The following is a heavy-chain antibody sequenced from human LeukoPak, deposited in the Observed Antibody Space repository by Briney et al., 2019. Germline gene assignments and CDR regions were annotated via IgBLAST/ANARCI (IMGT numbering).Heavy chain of an antibody. D-gene: IGHD4-17*01. CDR1: GYTFTAYY. Sequence: ASVRVSCKASGYTFTAYYMHWVRQAPGQGLEWMGWINPNSGGTNYAQKFQGRVTMTRDTSISTAYMELSRLRSDDTAVYYCARVLATVTRNAFDIWGQGTMVTVSS. J-gene: IGHJ3*02. CDR3: ARVLATVTRNAFDI. CDR2: INPNSGGT. V-gene: IGHV1-2*02.